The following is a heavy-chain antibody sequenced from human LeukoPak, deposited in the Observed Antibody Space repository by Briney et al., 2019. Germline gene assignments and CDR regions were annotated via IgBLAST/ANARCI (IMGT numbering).Heavy chain of an antibody. D-gene: IGHD6-19*01. CDR3: ARINSGLYFVY. V-gene: IGHV4-59*08. J-gene: IGHJ4*02. CDR2: IYYSGST. CDR1: GGSINSNY. Sequence: SETLSLTCSVSGGSINSNYWSWIRQPPGKGLEWIGYIYYSGSTNYDPSLKSRVTISVDTSKNQFSLKVNSVTAADTAVYYCARINSGLYFVYWGEGTLVSVPS.